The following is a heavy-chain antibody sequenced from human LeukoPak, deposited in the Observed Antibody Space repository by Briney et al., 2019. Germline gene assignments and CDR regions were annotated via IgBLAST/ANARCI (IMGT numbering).Heavy chain of an antibody. V-gene: IGHV1-8*01. CDR3: ARVPYDSSGYSVFDY. Sequence: ASVKVSCKASGYTFTSYDINWVRQATGQGLEWVGWMNPNSGNTGYAQKFQGRVTMTRNTSISTAYMELSSLRSEDTAVYYCARVPYDSSGYSVFDYWGQGTLVTVSS. CDR1: GYTFTSYD. D-gene: IGHD3-22*01. CDR2: MNPNSGNT. J-gene: IGHJ4*02.